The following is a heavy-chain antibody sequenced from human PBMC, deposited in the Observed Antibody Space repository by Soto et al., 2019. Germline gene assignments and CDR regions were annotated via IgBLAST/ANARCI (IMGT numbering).Heavy chain of an antibody. CDR1: GFTFDDYA. CDR2: ISWNSGSI. Sequence: PGGSLRLSCAASGFTFDDYAMHWVRQAPGKGLEWVSGISWNSGSIGYADSVKGRFTISRDNAKNSLYPQMNSLRAEDTALYYCAKDMRPHIAGFDYWGQGTLVTVSS. J-gene: IGHJ4*02. CDR3: AKDMRPHIAGFDY. V-gene: IGHV3-9*01. D-gene: IGHD6-13*01.